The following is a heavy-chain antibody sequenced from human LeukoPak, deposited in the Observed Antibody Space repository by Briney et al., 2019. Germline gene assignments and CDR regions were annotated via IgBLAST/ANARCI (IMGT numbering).Heavy chain of an antibody. CDR1: GYTFTGYY. CDR2: INPNSGGT. D-gene: IGHD2-2*01. Sequence: ASVKVSCKASGYTFTGYYMHWVRQAPGQGLEWMGWINPNSGGTSYAQKFQGWVTMTRDTSISTAYMELSRLRSDDTAVYYCARGVRQRYCSSTSCYSGYYGMDVWGQGTTVTVSS. V-gene: IGHV1-2*04. J-gene: IGHJ6*02. CDR3: ARGVRQRYCSSTSCYSGYYGMDV.